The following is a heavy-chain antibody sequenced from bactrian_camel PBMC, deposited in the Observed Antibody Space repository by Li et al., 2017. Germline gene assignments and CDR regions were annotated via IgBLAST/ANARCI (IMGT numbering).Heavy chain of an antibody. D-gene: IGHD1*01. J-gene: IGHJ6*01. V-gene: IGHV3-2*01. CDR1: GFSFGNYY. Sequence: VQLVESGGGLVQPGGSLRLSCAASGFSFGNYYMSWVRQAPGKGLEWVSSIYSDGSNTYYADSMKGRFTISRDNTKNTLYLQLNSLKTEDTGMYYCAKDTTPDAQWDFDYWGQGTQVTVS. CDR2: IYSDGSNT. CDR3: AKDTTPDAQWDFDY.